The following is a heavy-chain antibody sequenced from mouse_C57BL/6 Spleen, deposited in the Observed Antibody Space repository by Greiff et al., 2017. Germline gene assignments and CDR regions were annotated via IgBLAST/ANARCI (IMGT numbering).Heavy chain of an antibody. D-gene: IGHD1-1*01. CDR1: GYAFSSSW. CDR2: IYPGDGDT. J-gene: IGHJ2*01. Sequence: QVQLKESGPELVKPGASVKISCKASGYAFSSSWMNWVKQRPGQGLEWIGRIYPGDGDTNYNGKFKGKATLTADKSSSTAYMQLSSLTSEDSAVYFCARSGYGSSYYFDYWGQGTTLTVSS. CDR3: ARSGYGSSYYFDY. V-gene: IGHV1-82*01.